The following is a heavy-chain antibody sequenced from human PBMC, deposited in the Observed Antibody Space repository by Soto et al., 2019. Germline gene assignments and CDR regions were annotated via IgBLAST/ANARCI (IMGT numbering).Heavy chain of an antibody. CDR2: ITGSAGTT. V-gene: IGHV3-23*01. D-gene: IGHD1-7*01. CDR1: GFMFSSYS. J-gene: IGHJ3*02. Sequence: EVKLLELGGGLVQPGGSLRLSCAASGFMFSSYSMSWVRQAPGKGLEWVSHITGSAGTTYYADSVKGRFTISRDTSRNTLYLQMNSLRAEDTALYYCAKCIQVHWNYDAFHIWGQGTMVTVSS. CDR3: AKCIQVHWNYDAFHI.